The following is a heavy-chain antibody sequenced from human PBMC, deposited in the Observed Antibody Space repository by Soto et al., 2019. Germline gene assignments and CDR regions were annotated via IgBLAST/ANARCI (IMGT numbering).Heavy chain of an antibody. V-gene: IGHV4-4*07. Sequence: SETLSLTCTVSGSSISSHYWTWIRQPAGKGLEWIGRIYTSGTTNYNPSLTSRVTMSVDTSKNQFSLNPTSVTAADTAVYYCARDRGQLWPLDYWGQGTLVTVSS. CDR1: GSSISSHY. D-gene: IGHD5-18*01. J-gene: IGHJ4*02. CDR2: IYTSGTT. CDR3: ARDRGQLWPLDY.